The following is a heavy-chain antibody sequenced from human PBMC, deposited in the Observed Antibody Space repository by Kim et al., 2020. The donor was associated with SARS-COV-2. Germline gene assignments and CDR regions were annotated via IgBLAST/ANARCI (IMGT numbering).Heavy chain of an antibody. D-gene: IGHD3-10*01. CDR1: GGSFSGYY. J-gene: IGHJ5*02. Sequence: SETLSLTCAVYGGSFSGYYWSWIRQPPGKGLEWIGEINHSGSTNYNPSLKSRVTISIDTSKNQFSLKLSSVTAADTAVYYCARGEYYGSGSYSPWGQGTLVTVSS. V-gene: IGHV4-34*01. CDR3: ARGEYYGSGSYSP. CDR2: INHSGST.